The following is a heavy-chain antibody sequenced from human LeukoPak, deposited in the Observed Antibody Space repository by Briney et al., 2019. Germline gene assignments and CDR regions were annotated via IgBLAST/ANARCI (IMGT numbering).Heavy chain of an antibody. CDR2: INHSGST. V-gene: IGHV4-34*01. J-gene: IGHJ3*02. CDR1: GGSFSGYY. CDR3: ARLDSTNDRTLFI. Sequence: SETLSLTCAVYGGSFSGYYWSWIRQPPGKGLEWIGEINHSGSTNYNPSLRSRVTISVDTSRNQFSLRLSSVAASDTAVYYCARLDSTNDRTLFIWGQGTMVTVSS. D-gene: IGHD2-2*01.